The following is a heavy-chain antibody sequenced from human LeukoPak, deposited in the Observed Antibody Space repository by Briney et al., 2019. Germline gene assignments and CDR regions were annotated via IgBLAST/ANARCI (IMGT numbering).Heavy chain of an antibody. Sequence: ASVKVSCKASGYTFTGYYMHWVRQAPGQGLEWMGWINPNSGGTNYAQKFQGRVTMTRDTSISTAYMELSRLRSDDTAVYYCARDKEDYDFWSGYYGRQGFSYSMDVWGQGTTVTVSS. CDR1: GYTFTGYY. D-gene: IGHD3-3*01. CDR2: INPNSGGT. V-gene: IGHV1-2*02. J-gene: IGHJ6*02. CDR3: ARDKEDYDFWSGYYGRQGFSYSMDV.